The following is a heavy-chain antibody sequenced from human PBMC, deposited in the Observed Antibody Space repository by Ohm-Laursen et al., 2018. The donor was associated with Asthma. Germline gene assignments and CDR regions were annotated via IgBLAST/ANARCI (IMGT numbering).Heavy chain of an antibody. Sequence: SLRLSCAASGFTFSSYSMNWVRQAPGKGLEWVSSISSSSSYIYYADSVKGRFTISRDNAKNSLYLQMNSLRAEDTAVYYCARDYCGGDCHFDYWGQGTLVTVSS. CDR3: ARDYCGGDCHFDY. CDR1: GFTFSSYS. D-gene: IGHD2-21*02. CDR2: ISSSSSYI. V-gene: IGHV3-21*01. J-gene: IGHJ4*02.